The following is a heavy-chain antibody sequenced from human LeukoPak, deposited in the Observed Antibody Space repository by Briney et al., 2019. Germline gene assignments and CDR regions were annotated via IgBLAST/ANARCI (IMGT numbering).Heavy chain of an antibody. Sequence: SETLSLTRTVSGGSISSYYWSWIRQPPGKGLEWIGYIYYSGSTNYNPSLKSRVTISVDTSKKQFSLKVSSVTAADTAVYYCARASSGSYWYFDYWGQGTLVTVSS. D-gene: IGHD1-26*01. V-gene: IGHV4-59*01. CDR1: GGSISSYY. CDR2: IYYSGST. CDR3: ARASSGSYWYFDY. J-gene: IGHJ4*02.